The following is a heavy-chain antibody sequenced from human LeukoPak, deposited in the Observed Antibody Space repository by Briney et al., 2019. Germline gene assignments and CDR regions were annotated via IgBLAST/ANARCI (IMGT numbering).Heavy chain of an antibody. Sequence: ASVKVSCKASGYTFTSYDFNWVRQATGQRPEWMGWMSPNSGDTGYAQKFQDRVTMARNTSISTAYMELGSLRSDDTAVYYCARGPPNWGYDYWGPGTLVTVSS. V-gene: IGHV1-8*01. CDR3: ARGPPNWGYDY. J-gene: IGHJ4*02. D-gene: IGHD7-27*01. CDR2: MSPNSGDT. CDR1: GYTFTSYD.